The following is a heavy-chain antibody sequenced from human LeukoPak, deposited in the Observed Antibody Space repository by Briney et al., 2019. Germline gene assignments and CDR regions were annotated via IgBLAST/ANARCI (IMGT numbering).Heavy chain of an antibody. V-gene: IGHV4-61*02. Sequence: SQTLSLTCTVSGGSISSGSYYWSWIRQPAGRGLEWIGRIYTIGRTNYNPSLKSRVTISVDTSKNQFSLKLSSVTAADTAVYYCARATGYYYGMDVWGQGTTVTVSS. D-gene: IGHD3-10*01. CDR1: GGSISSGSYY. CDR3: ARATGYYYGMDV. CDR2: IYTIGRT. J-gene: IGHJ6*02.